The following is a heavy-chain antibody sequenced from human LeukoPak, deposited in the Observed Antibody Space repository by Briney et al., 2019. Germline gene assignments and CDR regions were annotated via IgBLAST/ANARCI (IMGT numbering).Heavy chain of an antibody. Sequence: GGSLRLSCRASGFSFRTSSISWVRQAPGKGLEWVSAINDHTPYYADSVKGRFTISRDNSNNTLYLQMNSLRAEDTAIYYCARVGRGYSFKVYYFDYWGQGTLVTVSS. D-gene: IGHD5-18*01. V-gene: IGHV3-23*01. CDR3: ARVGRGYSFKVYYFDY. CDR2: INDHTP. J-gene: IGHJ4*02. CDR1: GFSFRTSS.